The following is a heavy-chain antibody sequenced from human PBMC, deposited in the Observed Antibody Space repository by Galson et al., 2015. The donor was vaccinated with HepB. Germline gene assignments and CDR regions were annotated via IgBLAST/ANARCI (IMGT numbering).Heavy chain of an antibody. J-gene: IGHJ4*02. CDR2: ISYDGSNK. D-gene: IGHD1-26*01. Sequence: SLRLSCAASGFTFSSYGMHWVRQAPGKGLEWVAVISYDGSNKYYADSVKGRFTISRDNSKNTLYLQMNSLRAEDTAVYYCAKDRPSGSDSHYFDYWGQGTLVTVSS. CDR3: AKDRPSGSDSHYFDY. CDR1: GFTFSSYG. V-gene: IGHV3-30*18.